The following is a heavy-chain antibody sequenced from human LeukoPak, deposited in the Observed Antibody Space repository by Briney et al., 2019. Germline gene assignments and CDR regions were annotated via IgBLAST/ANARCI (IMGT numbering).Heavy chain of an antibody. J-gene: IGHJ4*02. CDR2: INPNSGGT. CDR3: ARVPLGKWLVRGCFDY. Sequence: ASVKVSCKASGYTFTGYDMHWVRQAPGQGLEWMGWINPNSGGTNYAQKFQGRVTMTRDTSISTAYMELSRLRSDETDVYYCARVPLGKWLVRGCFDYWGQGTLVTVSS. D-gene: IGHD6-19*01. CDR1: GYTFTGYD. V-gene: IGHV1-2*02.